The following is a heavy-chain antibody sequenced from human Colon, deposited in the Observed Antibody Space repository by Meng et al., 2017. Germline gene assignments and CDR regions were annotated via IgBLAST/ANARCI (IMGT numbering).Heavy chain of an antibody. V-gene: IGHV3-30*07. J-gene: IGHJ4*02. Sequence: GGSLRLSCAASGFTFSSSPMHWVRQAPGKGLEWVAVMSPDGNYQNYIDSVKGRFTISRDNSKNTVFLQMYSLRAEDTAIYYCAQGLITGTKIPTDGWGQGTLVTVSS. CDR1: GFTFSSSP. CDR3: AQGLITGTKIPTDG. D-gene: IGHD1-20*01. CDR2: MSPDGNYQ.